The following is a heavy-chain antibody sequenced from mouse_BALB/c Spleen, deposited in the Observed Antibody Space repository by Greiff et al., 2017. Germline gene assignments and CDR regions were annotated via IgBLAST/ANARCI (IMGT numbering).Heavy chain of an antibody. D-gene: IGHD1-1*01. J-gene: IGHJ4*01. CDR2: ISSGSSTI. CDR1: GFTFSSFG. V-gene: IGHV5-17*02. CDR3: ARSYGYAMDY. Sequence: EVQRVESGGGLVQPGGSRKLSCAASGFTFSSFGMHWVRQAPEKGLEWVAYISSGSSTIYYADTVKGRFTISRDNPKNTLFLQMTSLRSEDTAMYYCARSYGYAMDYWGQGTSVTVSS.